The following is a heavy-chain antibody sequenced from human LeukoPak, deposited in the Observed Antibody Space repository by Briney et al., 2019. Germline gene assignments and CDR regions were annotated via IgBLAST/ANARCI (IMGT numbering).Heavy chain of an antibody. Sequence: SETLSLTXTLSGGSISSYYWSWIRQPPGKGLEWIGYIYYSGSTNYNPSLKSRVTISVDTSKNQFSLKLSSVTAADTAVYYCARESSGWYLNWGQGTLVTVSS. V-gene: IGHV4-59*01. CDR2: IYYSGST. J-gene: IGHJ4*02. CDR3: ARESSGWYLN. D-gene: IGHD6-19*01. CDR1: GGSISSYY.